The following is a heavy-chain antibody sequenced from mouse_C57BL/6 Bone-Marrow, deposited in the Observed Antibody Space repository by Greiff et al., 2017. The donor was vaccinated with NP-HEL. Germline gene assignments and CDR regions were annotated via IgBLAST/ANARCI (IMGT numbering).Heavy chain of an antibody. V-gene: IGHV1-64*01. CDR3: ARFGYGSSSWFAY. CDR1: GYTFTSYW. D-gene: IGHD1-1*01. J-gene: IGHJ3*01. Sequence: QVQLQQPGAELVKPGASVKLSCKASGYTFTSYWMHWVKQRPGQGLEWIGMIHPNSGSTNYNEKFKSKATLTVDKSSSTAYMQLSSLTSEDSAVYYCARFGYGSSSWFAYWGRGTLVTVSA. CDR2: IHPNSGST.